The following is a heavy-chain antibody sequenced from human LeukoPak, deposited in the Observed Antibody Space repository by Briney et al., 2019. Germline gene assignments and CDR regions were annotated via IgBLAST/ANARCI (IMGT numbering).Heavy chain of an antibody. J-gene: IGHJ5*02. D-gene: IGHD6-6*01. CDR3: AKDRGYSSSFWFDP. Sequence: GGSLRLSCAASGFTFNYYVMSWVRQAPGKGLECVSIISGSGGSTYYADSVKGRFTISRDNSKNTLYLQMNSLRAEDTAVYYCAKDRGYSSSFWFDPWGQGTLVTVSS. CDR1: GFTFNYYV. V-gene: IGHV3-23*01. CDR2: ISGSGGST.